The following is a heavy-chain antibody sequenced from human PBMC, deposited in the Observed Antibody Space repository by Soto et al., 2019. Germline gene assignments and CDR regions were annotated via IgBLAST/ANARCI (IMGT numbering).Heavy chain of an antibody. D-gene: IGHD6-19*01. V-gene: IGHV1-18*01. J-gene: IGHJ6*02. CDR2: ISGYNGNT. CDR1: GYTFSNDG. Sequence: SSVKVSCKPSGYTFSNDGITWVRQAPGQGLEWMGWISGYNGNTNYAQTVQRRVTMTTDTSTGTVYMELRSLKSDDTAIYYCSRFIMVGGWFDPNYYHGMDVWG. CDR3: SRFIMVGGWFDPNYYHGMDV.